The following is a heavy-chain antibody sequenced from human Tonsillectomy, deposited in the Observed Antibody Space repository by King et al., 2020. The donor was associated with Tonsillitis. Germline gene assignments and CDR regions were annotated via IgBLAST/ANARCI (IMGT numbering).Heavy chain of an antibody. D-gene: IGHD1-26*01. V-gene: IGHV1-46*03. CDR2: INPNGGIT. J-gene: IGHJ3*02. Sequence: VQLVESGAEVKKPGASVKISCKASGYTFTSYYIHWVRQAPGQGLEWMGIINPNGGITRYAQKFQGRVTMTRDTSTSTVYMELSSLRSDDTAVYYCARSLVGVDDTFDIWGQGTMVTVSS. CDR1: GYTFTSYY. CDR3: ARSLVGVDDTFDI.